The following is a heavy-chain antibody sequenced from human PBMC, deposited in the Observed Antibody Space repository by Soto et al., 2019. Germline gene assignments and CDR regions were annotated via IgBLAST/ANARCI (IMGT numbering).Heavy chain of an antibody. CDR2: ISGSGGST. J-gene: IGHJ3*02. Sequence: GGSLRLSCAASGFTFSSYAMSWVRQAPGKGLEWVSAISGSGGSTYYADSVKGRFTISRDNSKNTLYLQMNSLRAEDTAVYYCAKDHKRRITIFGVVPTVGGAFDIWGQGTMVTVSS. V-gene: IGHV3-23*01. CDR1: GFTFSSYA. D-gene: IGHD3-3*01. CDR3: AKDHKRRITIFGVVPTVGGAFDI.